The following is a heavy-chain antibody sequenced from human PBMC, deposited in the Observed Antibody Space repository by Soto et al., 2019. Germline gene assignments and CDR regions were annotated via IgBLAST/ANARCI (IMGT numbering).Heavy chain of an antibody. CDR1: GFTFSSYA. CDR3: PKDIAAIPYYDFLSGCYTGIDSRAQEFDY. V-gene: IGHV3-23*01. D-gene: IGHD3-3*01. CDR2: ISGSGGST. Sequence: GSLRLSCAASGFTFSSYAMSWVRQAPGKGLEWVSAISGSGGSTYYADSVKGRFTISRDNSKNTLYLQMNSLRAEDTAVYYCPKDIAAIPYYDFLSGCYTGIDSRAQEFDYWGQGTLVTVSS. J-gene: IGHJ4*02.